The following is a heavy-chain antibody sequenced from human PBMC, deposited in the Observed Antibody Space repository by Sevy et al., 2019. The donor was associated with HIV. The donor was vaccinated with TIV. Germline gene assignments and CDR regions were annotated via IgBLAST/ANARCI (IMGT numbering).Heavy chain of an antibody. CDR2: FDPEDGET. CDR1: GYTPTELS. CDR3: GTTREYYSDSSGYIDY. Sequence: ASVKVSCKVSGYTPTELSMHWVRQAPGKGLEWMGRFDPEDGETIYAQKFQGRVTMTEDPSTDTAYMELSSLRSEDTAVYYCGTTREYYSDSSGYIDYWGQGTLVTVSS. V-gene: IGHV1-24*01. J-gene: IGHJ4*02. D-gene: IGHD3-22*01.